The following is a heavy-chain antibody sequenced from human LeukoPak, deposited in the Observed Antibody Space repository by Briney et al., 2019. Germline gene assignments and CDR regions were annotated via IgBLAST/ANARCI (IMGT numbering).Heavy chain of an antibody. J-gene: IGHJ4*02. CDR1: GFTVSSNH. CDR3: ARGPAGYN. V-gene: IGHV3-53*01. D-gene: IGHD1-1*01. Sequence: GGSLRLSCAASGFTVSSNHMSWVRQAPGKGLEWVSVIYSGGSTDYADSVKGRFTISRDNSKNTLYLQMNSLRAEDTAVYHCARGPAGYNWGEGTLVTVSS. CDR2: IYSGGST.